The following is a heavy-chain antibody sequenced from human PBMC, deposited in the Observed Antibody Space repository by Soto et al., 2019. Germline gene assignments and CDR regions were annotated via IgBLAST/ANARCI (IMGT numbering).Heavy chain of an antibody. CDR2: MTISGDST. V-gene: IGHV3-23*01. CDR1: GSTFSNSA. D-gene: IGHD2-2*01. J-gene: IGHJ4*02. CDR3: AKHIRPNAF. Sequence: GGSLRLSCAASGSTFSNSAMTWVRQAPGKGLEWVSSMTISGDSTYYADSVKGRFTISRDNSANTLYLQMNSLRPEDTAVYYCAKHIRPNAFWGQGTLVIGSS.